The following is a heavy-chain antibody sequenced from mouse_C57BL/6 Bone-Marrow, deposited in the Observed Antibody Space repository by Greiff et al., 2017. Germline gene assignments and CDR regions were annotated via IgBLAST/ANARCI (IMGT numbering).Heavy chain of an antibody. CDR3: ARWVYDYDAMDY. J-gene: IGHJ4*01. CDR2: IYPGGGYT. D-gene: IGHD2-3*01. CDR1: GNTFTNYW. V-gene: IGHV1-63*01. Sequence: QVQLQQSGAELVRPGTSVKMSCKASGNTFTNYWIGWAKQRPGHGLEWIGDIYPGGGYTNYNEKFKGKATLTADKSSSTAYMQFSSLTSEDSAIYYCARWVYDYDAMDYWGQGTSVTVSS.